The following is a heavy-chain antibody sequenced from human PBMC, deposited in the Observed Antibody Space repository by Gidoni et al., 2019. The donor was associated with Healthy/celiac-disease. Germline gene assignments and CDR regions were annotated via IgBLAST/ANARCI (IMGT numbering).Heavy chain of an antibody. Sequence: QVQLQESGPRLVKPPETLSLTCTVPGGSISSYYWSWIRQPPGKGLEWIGYIYYSGSTHYTPSLKSRVTRSVDTSKNQFSLKLSSVTAADTAVYYCARVAITMVRGVNNWFDPWGQGTLVTVSS. D-gene: IGHD3-10*01. J-gene: IGHJ5*02. CDR1: GGSISSYY. CDR3: ARVAITMVRGVNNWFDP. CDR2: IYYSGST. V-gene: IGHV4-59*01.